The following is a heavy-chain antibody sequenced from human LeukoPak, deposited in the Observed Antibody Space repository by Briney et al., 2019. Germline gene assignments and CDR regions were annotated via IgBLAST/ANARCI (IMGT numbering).Heavy chain of an antibody. D-gene: IGHD4-17*01. V-gene: IGHV4-31*03. CDR1: GGSISSGGYY. CDR3: ARAMTTVATSNHYFDY. Sequence: SETLSLTCTVSGGSISSGGYYWSWIRQHPGKGLEWIGYIYYSGSTYYNPSPKSRVTISVDTSKNQFSLKLSSVTAADTAVYYCARAMTTVATSNHYFDYWGRGTLVTVSS. J-gene: IGHJ4*02. CDR2: IYYSGST.